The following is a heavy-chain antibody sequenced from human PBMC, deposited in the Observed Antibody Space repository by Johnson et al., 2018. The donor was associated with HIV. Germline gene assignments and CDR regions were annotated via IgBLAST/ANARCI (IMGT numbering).Heavy chain of an antibody. Sequence: VQLVESGGGLVQPGGSLRLSCAASGFTFSNAWMTWVRQAPGKGLEWVSVLFSGGTTYYADSVKGRSTISRDNFKKTVHLQMNSLRAEDTAVYYCARGHLAVAGTGDAFDIWGQGTMVTVSS. CDR1: GFTFSNAW. D-gene: IGHD6-19*01. CDR2: LFSGGTT. J-gene: IGHJ3*02. V-gene: IGHV3-66*01. CDR3: ARGHLAVAGTGDAFDI.